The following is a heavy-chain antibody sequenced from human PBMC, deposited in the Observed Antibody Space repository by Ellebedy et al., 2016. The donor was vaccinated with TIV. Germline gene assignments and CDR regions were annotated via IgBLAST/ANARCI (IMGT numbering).Heavy chain of an antibody. J-gene: IGHJ6*02. CDR1: GGTFSSYA. CDR2: ITPIFGTA. Sequence: SVKVSCXASGGTFSSYAISWVRQAPGQGLEWMGGITPIFGTANYAQKFQGRVTITADESTSTAYMELSSLRSEDTAVYYCAREKITIFGVVPYVGGMDVWGQGTTVTVSS. V-gene: IGHV1-69*13. CDR3: AREKITIFGVVPYVGGMDV. D-gene: IGHD3-3*01.